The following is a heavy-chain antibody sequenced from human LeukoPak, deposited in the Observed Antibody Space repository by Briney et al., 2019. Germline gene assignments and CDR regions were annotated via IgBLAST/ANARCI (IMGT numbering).Heavy chain of an antibody. D-gene: IGHD2-2*01. CDR2: ISGSGGST. J-gene: IGHJ3*02. CDR1: GFTFSSYA. V-gene: IGHV3-23*01. Sequence: GGSLRLSCAASGFTFSSYAMSWVRQAPGKGLEWVSAISGSGGSTYYADSVKGRFTISRDNSKNTLYLQMNSLRAEDTAVYYCAKDLDIVVVPAAIGDAFDIWGQGTMVTVSS. CDR3: AKDLDIVVVPAAIGDAFDI.